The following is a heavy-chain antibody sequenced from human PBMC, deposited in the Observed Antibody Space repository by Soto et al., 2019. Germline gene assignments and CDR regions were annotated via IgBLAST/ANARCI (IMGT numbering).Heavy chain of an antibody. Sequence: QLQLQESGPGLVKPSETLSLTCTVSGGSISSSSYYWGWIRQPPGKGLEWIGSIYYSGSTYYNPSLKSRVSISLDPSKNQFSLKLSSVTVADTAVHYCASVPFGYSQHWGQGTLGTVSS. D-gene: IGHD3-10*01. V-gene: IGHV4-39*01. CDR3: ASVPFGYSQH. CDR2: IYYSGST. CDR1: GGSISSSSYY. J-gene: IGHJ1*01.